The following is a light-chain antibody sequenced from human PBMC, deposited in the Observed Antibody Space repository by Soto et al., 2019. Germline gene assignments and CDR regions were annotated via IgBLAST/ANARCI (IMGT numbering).Light chain of an antibody. CDR1: QPIGTS. J-gene: IGKJ1*01. V-gene: IGKV1-39*01. Sequence: DIQMTQSPSTLSASVGDSVTVTCRASQPIGTSLHWYQQKPGKVPKVLISAASRLQSGVSSRFSGSGSGTHFALTISNLQPEDFATYYCQQGYTTLWTFGQGTKVELK. CDR2: AAS. CDR3: QQGYTTLWT.